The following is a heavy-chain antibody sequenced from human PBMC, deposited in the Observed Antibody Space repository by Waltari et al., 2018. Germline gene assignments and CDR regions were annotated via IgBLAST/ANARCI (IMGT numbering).Heavy chain of an antibody. D-gene: IGHD6-25*01. J-gene: IGHJ4*02. CDR1: GFSLSTSGMG. CDR3: ARRERQAYFDY. Sequence: QVTLKESGPALVKPTQTLTLTCTFSGFSLSTSGMGVGWIRQPSRKTLEWLAHIYWDDDKRYSTSLKSRLTISKDTSKNQVVLTMTNMDPVDTATYYCARRERQAYFDYWGQGVLVTVSS. CDR2: IYWDDDK. V-gene: IGHV2-5*02.